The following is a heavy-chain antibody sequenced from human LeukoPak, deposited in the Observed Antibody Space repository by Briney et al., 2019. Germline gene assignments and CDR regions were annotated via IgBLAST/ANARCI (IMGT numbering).Heavy chain of an antibody. V-gene: IGHV4-39*01. Sequence: SETLSLTCTVSGGSISNSSYYWGWIRQPPGKGLEWIGSIYYSGSTYYNPSLKSRVTISVDTSKNQFSLKLSSVTAADTAVYYCARHAVVVAEYFDLWGRGTLVTVSS. J-gene: IGHJ2*01. D-gene: IGHD2-15*01. CDR2: IYYSGST. CDR3: ARHAVVVAEYFDL. CDR1: GGSISNSSYY.